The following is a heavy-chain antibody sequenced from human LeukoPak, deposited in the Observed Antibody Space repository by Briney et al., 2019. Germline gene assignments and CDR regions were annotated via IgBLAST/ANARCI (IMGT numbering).Heavy chain of an antibody. J-gene: IGHJ3*02. CDR1: GFTFTSYS. V-gene: IGHV3-48*01. D-gene: IGHD3-16*01. CDR2: ISDNSRTR. CDR3: ARDRAGGDAFDI. Sequence: SGGSLRLSCAASGFTFTSYSMNWVRQAPGKGLEWVSYISDNSRTRYYADPVKGRFTISRDNAKNSLYLQMDSLRVEDTAVYYCARDRAGGDAFDIWGQGTMVTVSS.